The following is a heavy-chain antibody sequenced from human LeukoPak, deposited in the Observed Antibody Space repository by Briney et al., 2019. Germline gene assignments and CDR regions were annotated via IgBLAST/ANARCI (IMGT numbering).Heavy chain of an antibody. CDR1: GYTFTNYY. CDR2: INPSGGST. Sequence: ASVKVSCKASGYTFTNYYMHWVRQAPGQGLEWMGIINPSGGSTSYAQNFQGRVTMTRDTSTSTVYMELHSLRSEDTAIYYCAKLATSDTGETYWGQGTLVTVSS. CDR3: AKLATSDTGETY. J-gene: IGHJ4*02. V-gene: IGHV1-46*01. D-gene: IGHD3-16*01.